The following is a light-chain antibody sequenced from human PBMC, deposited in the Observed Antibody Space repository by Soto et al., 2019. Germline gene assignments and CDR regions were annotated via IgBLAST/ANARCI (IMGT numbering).Light chain of an antibody. CDR3: QQYGSSGT. J-gene: IGKJ1*01. CDR2: GAS. CDR1: QSVSSNY. Sequence: EIVLTQSPGTLSLSPGDRATLSYRASQSVSSNYLAWYQQKPGQAPRLLIYGASNRATGIPDRFSGSGSGTDFTLTISRLEPEDFAVYYCQQYGSSGTFGQGTKVDI. V-gene: IGKV3-20*01.